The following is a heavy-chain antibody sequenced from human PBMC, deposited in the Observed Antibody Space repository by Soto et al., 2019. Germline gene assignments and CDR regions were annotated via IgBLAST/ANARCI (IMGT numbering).Heavy chain of an antibody. CDR2: IYYSGST. D-gene: IGHD2-21*02. J-gene: IGHJ3*02. V-gene: IGHV4-59*01. CDR1: GGSISSYY. Sequence: QVQLQESGPGLVKPSETLSLTCTVSGGSISSYYWSWIRQPPGKGLEWIGYIYYSGSTNYNPSLKSRVTISVDTSKNQFSLKLSSVTAADTAVYYCATVAYCGGDCPTDAFDIWGQGTMVTVSS. CDR3: ATVAYCGGDCPTDAFDI.